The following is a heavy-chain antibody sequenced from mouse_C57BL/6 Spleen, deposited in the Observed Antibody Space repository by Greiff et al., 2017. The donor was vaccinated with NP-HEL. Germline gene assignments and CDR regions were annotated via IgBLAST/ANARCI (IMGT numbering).Heavy chain of an antibody. CDR3: AKVYSIWLAY. CDR2: IHPNSGST. CDR1: GYTFTSYW. V-gene: IGHV1-64*01. J-gene: IGHJ3*01. Sequence: VQLQLSGAELVKPGASVKLSCKASGYTFTSYWMHWVKQRPGQGLEWIGMIHPNSGSTNYNEKFKSKATLTVDKSSSTAYMQLSSLKSQEAAVYYCAKVYSIWLAYRGQGSRVAV. D-gene: IGHD2-5*01.